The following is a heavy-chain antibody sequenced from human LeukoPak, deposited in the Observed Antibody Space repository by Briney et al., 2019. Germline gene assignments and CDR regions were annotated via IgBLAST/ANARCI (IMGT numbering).Heavy chain of an antibody. V-gene: IGHV1-2*02. CDR1: GYTFTGYY. CDR3: ARDLPYYDTTGYRDY. Sequence: ASVKVSCKASGYTFTGYYLHWVRQAPGQGLEWMGWIDPNSGVPIYAEEFQGRVTMTRDTSSTTAYMELSRLTSDDTAVYYCARDLPYYDTTGYRDYRGQGTLVTVSS. D-gene: IGHD3-22*01. CDR2: IDPNSGVP. J-gene: IGHJ4*02.